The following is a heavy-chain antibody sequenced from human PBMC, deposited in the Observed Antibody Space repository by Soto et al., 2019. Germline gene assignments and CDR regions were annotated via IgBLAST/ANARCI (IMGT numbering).Heavy chain of an antibody. CDR2: INSDGSST. CDR3: ARDHKTHFWSGYFRRNNSDY. D-gene: IGHD3-3*02. Sequence: PGGSLRLSCAASGFTFSSYWMHWVRQAPGKGLVWVSRINSDGSSTSYADSVKGRFTISRDNAKNTLYLQMNSLRAEDTAVYYCARDHKTHFWSGYFRRNNSDYWGQGTLVTVSS. J-gene: IGHJ4*02. CDR1: GFTFSSYW. V-gene: IGHV3-74*01.